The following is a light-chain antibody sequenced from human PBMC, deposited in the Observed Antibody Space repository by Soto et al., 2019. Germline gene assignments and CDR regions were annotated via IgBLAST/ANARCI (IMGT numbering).Light chain of an antibody. CDR1: SSDVGGYNY. J-gene: IGLJ2*01. V-gene: IGLV2-14*01. Sequence: QSVLTQPASVSGSPGQSITISCTGTSSDVGGYNYVSWYQQHPGKAPKLMIYEVSNRPSGVSNRFSGSKSGNTASLTISGLQAEDEADYYCSSYTSSSTPNVVLGGGNKLTVL. CDR2: EVS. CDR3: SSYTSSSTPNVV.